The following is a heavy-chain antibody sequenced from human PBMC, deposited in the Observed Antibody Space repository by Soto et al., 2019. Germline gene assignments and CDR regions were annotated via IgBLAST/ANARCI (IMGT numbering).Heavy chain of an antibody. CDR3: AKDIVRRNMVGYSSGWPIDY. V-gene: IGHV3-23*01. Sequence: GGSLRLSCAASGFIFRSYAMSWVRQAPGKGLEYVSGISGSGSSTYYADSVQGRFTISRDNSKNTLFLQMNSLRAEDTALYYCAKDIVRRNMVGYSSGWPIDYWGQGTRVTVSS. D-gene: IGHD6-19*01. CDR2: ISGSGSST. J-gene: IGHJ4*02. CDR1: GFIFRSYA.